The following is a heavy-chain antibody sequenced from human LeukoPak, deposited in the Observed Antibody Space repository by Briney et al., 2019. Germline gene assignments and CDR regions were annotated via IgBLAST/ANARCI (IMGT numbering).Heavy chain of an antibody. CDR1: GGSFSGYY. D-gene: IGHD3-3*01. CDR3: ARDQLITILRWSYYYYGMDV. CDR2: INHSGST. V-gene: IGHV4-34*01. J-gene: IGHJ6*02. Sequence: SETLSLTCAVYGGSFSGYYWSWIRQPPGKGLEWIGEINHSGSTNYNPSLKSRVTISVDTSKNQFSLKLSSVTAADTAVYYCARDQLITILRWSYYYYGMDVWGQGTTVTVSS.